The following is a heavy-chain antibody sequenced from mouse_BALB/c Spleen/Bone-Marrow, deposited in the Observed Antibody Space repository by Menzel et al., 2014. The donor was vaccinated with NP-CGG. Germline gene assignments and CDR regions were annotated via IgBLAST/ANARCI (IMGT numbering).Heavy chain of an antibody. D-gene: IGHD2-3*01. CDR3: ATYDGYCFDY. Sequence: EVNLVESGPSLVKPSQTLSLTCSVTGDSITSGYWNWIRKFPGNKLEYMGYISYSGSTYYNPSLKSRISITRDTSKNXYYLQLNSVTIEDTAPYYCATYDGYCFDYWGQGTTLTVSS. J-gene: IGHJ2*01. CDR1: GDSITSGY. V-gene: IGHV3-8*02. CDR2: ISYSGST.